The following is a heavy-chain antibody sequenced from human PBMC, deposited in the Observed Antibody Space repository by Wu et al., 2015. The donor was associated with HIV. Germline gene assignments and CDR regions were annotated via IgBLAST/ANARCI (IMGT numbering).Heavy chain of an antibody. D-gene: IGHD3-10*01. J-gene: IGHJ3*02. CDR1: GGTFSSYS. Sequence: QVQLVQSGAEVKKPKSSVKVSCKASGGTFSSYSISWIRQAPGQGLEWMGRIIPIFGTANYAQKFQGRVTITADESTNTAYMQLSSLRSEDTAVYYCTKPRPRGSSPYDAFDIWGQGTMVTVSS. CDR2: IIPIFGTA. V-gene: IGHV1-69*13. CDR3: TKPRPRGSSPYDAFDI.